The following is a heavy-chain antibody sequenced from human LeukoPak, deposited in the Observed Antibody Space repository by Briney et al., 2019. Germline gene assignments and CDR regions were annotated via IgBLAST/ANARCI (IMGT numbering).Heavy chain of an antibody. CDR3: ARVGGGYDGYFDY. V-gene: IGHV4-59*01. CDR1: GGSISTNH. Sequence: SETLSLTCVVSGGSISTNHWSWIRQPPGKGLERIGYVFYSGNTNYNPSLKSRVTISVDTSKNHFYLKLSSVTAADTAMYYCARVGGGYDGYFDYWGQGTLVTVSS. CDR2: VFYSGNT. J-gene: IGHJ4*02. D-gene: IGHD5-12*01.